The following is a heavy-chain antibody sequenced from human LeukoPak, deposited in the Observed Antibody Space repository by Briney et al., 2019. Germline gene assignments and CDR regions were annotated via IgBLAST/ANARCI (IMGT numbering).Heavy chain of an antibody. J-gene: IGHJ6*04. CDR1: GFTFSSYS. D-gene: IGHD3-22*01. CDR3: ARPHALYDSSGYR. Sequence: GGSLRLSCAASGFTFSSYSMNWVRQAPGKGLEWVSSISSSSSYIYYADSVKGRFTISRDNAKNSLYLQMNSLGAEDTAVYYCARPHALYDSSGYRWGKGTTVTVSS. CDR2: ISSSSSYI. V-gene: IGHV3-21*01.